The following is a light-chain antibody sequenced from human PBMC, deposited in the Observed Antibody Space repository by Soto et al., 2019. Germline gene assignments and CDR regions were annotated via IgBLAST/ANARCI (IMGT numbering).Light chain of an antibody. J-gene: IGLJ1*01. V-gene: IGLV2-8*01. CDR3: NSFAGSNNFPYV. CDR2: EIN. Sequence: QSALTQPPSASGSPGQSVTISCTGTSSDVGAYAYVSWYQQHPGKAPQLMIYEINKRPSGVPDRFSGSKSGNTASLTVSGLQAEDEADYYCNSFAGSNNFPYVFGTGTKLTVL. CDR1: SSDVGAYAY.